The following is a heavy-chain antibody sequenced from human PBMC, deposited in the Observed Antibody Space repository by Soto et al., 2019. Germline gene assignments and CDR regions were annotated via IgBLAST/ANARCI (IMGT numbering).Heavy chain of an antibody. D-gene: IGHD6-19*01. J-gene: IGHJ6*02. CDR2: LIPIFGTA. V-gene: IGHV1-69*01. CDR3: ARDPRVRSSGWFDYYYYGMDV. Sequence: QVQLVQSGAEVKKPGSSVKVSCKASGGTFSSYAISWVRQAPGQGLEWMGGLIPIFGTANYAQKFQGRVTITADESTSTAYMELSSLRSEDTAVYYCARDPRVRSSGWFDYYYYGMDVWGQGTTVTVSS. CDR1: GGTFSSYA.